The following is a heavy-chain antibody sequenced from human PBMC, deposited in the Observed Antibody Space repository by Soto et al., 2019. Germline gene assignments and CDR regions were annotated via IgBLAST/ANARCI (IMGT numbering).Heavy chain of an antibody. V-gene: IGHV4-4*07. CDR3: AGVMTTVTMTDAFDI. D-gene: IGHD4-17*01. CDR2: IYTSGST. CDR1: GGSFSSYY. J-gene: IGHJ3*02. Sequence: QVQLQESGPGLVKPSETLSLTCTVSGGSFSSYYWSWIRQPAGKGLEWIGRIYTSGSTNYNPSLKSRVTMSVDTSKNQFSLKLSSVTAADTAVYYCAGVMTTVTMTDAFDIWGQGTMVTVSS.